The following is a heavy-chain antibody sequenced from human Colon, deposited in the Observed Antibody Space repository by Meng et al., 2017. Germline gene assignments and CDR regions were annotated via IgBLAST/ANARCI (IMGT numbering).Heavy chain of an antibody. CDR1: GSSVSDTNYA. CDR2: GST. J-gene: IGHJ4*02. V-gene: IGHV4-61*01. Sequence: SETLSLTCTVSGSSVSDTNYAWSWIRQPPGKGLEWIGYGSTNHNPSLKSRVTISVDTSKNQFSLTLNSVTAADTAVYYCARDNWGSLDYWGQGTLFTVSS. CDR3: ARDNWGSLDY. D-gene: IGHD7-27*01.